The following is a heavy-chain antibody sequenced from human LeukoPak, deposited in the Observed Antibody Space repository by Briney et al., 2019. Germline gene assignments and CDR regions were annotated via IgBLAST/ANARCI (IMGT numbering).Heavy chain of an antibody. J-gene: IGHJ5*02. V-gene: IGHV4-34*01. CDR2: INHSGST. Sequence: PSETLSLTCAVYGGSFSGYYWSWIRQPPGKGLEWIGEINHSGSTNYNPSLKSRVTMSVDTYTKQLSLNPSSGAAADTTVNYCARGLLWFGGSGPEMDWSDPWGQGTLVTVSS. CDR3: ARGLLWFGGSGPEMDWSDP. D-gene: IGHD3-10*01. CDR1: GGSFSGYY.